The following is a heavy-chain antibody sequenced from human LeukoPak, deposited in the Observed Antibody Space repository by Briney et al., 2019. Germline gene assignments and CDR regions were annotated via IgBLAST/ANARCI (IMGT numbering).Heavy chain of an antibody. D-gene: IGHD2-21*01. CDR1: GFTFSSYS. CDR3: AKDLMSILALIPWDS. CDR2: ISSSSSYI. Sequence: GGSLRLSCAASGFTFSSYSMNWVRQAPGKGLEWVSSISSSSSYIYYADSVKGRFTMSRDNSKNTVYLQLNSLRAEDTAVYYCAKDLMSILALIPWDSWGQGTLVTVSP. V-gene: IGHV3-21*01. J-gene: IGHJ4*02.